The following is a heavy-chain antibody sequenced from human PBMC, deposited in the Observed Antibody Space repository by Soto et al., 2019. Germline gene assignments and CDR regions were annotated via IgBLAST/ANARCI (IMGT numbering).Heavy chain of an antibody. CDR1: GFTLSSYT. V-gene: IGHV3-21*01. J-gene: IGHJ4*02. D-gene: IGHD3-22*01. CDR2: ISSGSSLL. Sequence: EVVLVESGGGLVKPGGSLRLSCAASGFTLSSYTMHWVRQAPGKGLEWVSSISSGSSLLYYADSVRGRFTISRDNAKNSLYLQMNSLRADDTAVYYCARVPDSSAYYYYFDYWGQGTLVTVSS. CDR3: ARVPDSSAYYYYFDY.